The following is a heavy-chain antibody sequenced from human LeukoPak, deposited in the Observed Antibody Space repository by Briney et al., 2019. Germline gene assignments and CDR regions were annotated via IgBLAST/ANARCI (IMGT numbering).Heavy chain of an antibody. D-gene: IGHD2-2*01. Sequence: ASVKVSCKASGYTFTGYYMHWVRQAPGQGLEWMGWINPNSGGTNYAQKFQGRVTMTRDTSISTAYMELSRLRSDDTAVYYCASLDIVVVPAAILGVNEDAFDIWGQGTMVTVSS. CDR2: INPNSGGT. CDR1: GYTFTGYY. V-gene: IGHV1-2*02. J-gene: IGHJ3*02. CDR3: ASLDIVVVPAAILGVNEDAFDI.